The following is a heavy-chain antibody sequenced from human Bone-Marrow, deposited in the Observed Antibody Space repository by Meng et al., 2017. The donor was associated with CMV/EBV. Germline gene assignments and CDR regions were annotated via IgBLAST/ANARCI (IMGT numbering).Heavy chain of an antibody. J-gene: IGHJ4*02. V-gene: IGHV1-18*01. CDR2: ISAYNGNT. Sequence: ASVKVSCKASGYTFTSYAMNWVRQAPGQGLEWMGWISAYNGNTNYAQKLQGRVTMTTDTSTSTAYMELRSLRSDDTAVYHCARGLGIAVAGPMPFDYWGQGTLVTVSS. CDR1: GYTFTSYA. CDR3: ARGLGIAVAGPMPFDY. D-gene: IGHD6-19*01.